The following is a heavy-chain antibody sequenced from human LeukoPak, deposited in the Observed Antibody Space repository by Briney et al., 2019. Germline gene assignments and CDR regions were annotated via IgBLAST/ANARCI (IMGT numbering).Heavy chain of an antibody. Sequence: SETLSLTCTVSGGSISSYYWGWIRQPPGKGLEWIGSIYYSGSTYYNPSLKSRVTISVDTSKNQFSLKLSSVTAADTAVYYCARVHYGGTIIDYWGQGTLVTVSS. V-gene: IGHV4-39*07. CDR1: GGSISSYY. CDR3: ARVHYGGTIIDY. D-gene: IGHD4-23*01. CDR2: IYYSGST. J-gene: IGHJ4*02.